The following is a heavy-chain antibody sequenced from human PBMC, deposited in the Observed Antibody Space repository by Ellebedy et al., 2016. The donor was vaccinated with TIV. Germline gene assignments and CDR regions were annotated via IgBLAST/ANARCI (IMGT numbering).Heavy chain of an antibody. V-gene: IGHV1-18*04. CDR3: ARGRSGYAEGDYYYYGMDV. D-gene: IGHD5-12*01. CDR2: ISAYNGNT. J-gene: IGHJ6*02. Sequence: AASVKVSCKASGYTFTSYGISWVRQAPGQGLEWMGWISAYNGNTNYAQKLLGRVTMTTDTSTSTAYMELRSLRSDDTAVYYCARGRSGYAEGDYYYYGMDVWGQGTTVTVSS. CDR1: GYTFTSYG.